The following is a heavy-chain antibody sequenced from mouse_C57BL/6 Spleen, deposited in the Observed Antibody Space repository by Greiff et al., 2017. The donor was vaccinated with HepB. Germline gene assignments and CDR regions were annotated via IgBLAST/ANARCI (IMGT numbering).Heavy chain of an antibody. CDR2: INPNNGGT. Sequence: EVQLQQSGPELVKPGASVKISCKASGYTFTDYYMNWVKQSHGKSLEWIGDINPNNGGTSYNQKFKGKATLTVDKSSSTAYMELRSLTSEDSAVYYCARDRDYAMDYWGQGTSVTVSS. J-gene: IGHJ4*01. CDR1: GYTFTDYY. CDR3: ARDRDYAMDY. V-gene: IGHV1-26*01. D-gene: IGHD3-3*01.